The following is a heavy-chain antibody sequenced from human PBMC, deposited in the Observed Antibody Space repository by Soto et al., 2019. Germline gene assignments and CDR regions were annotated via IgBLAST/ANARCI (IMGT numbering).Heavy chain of an antibody. CDR1: GYTFTGYY. Sequence: ASVKVSCKASGYTFTGYYMHWVRQAPGQGLEWMGWINPNGGGTNYAQKFQGWVTMTRDTSISTAYMELSRLRSDDTAVYYCARGGRDYYDSSGYHDAFDIWGQGTMVTVSS. CDR2: INPNGGGT. D-gene: IGHD3-22*01. J-gene: IGHJ3*02. V-gene: IGHV1-2*04. CDR3: ARGGRDYYDSSGYHDAFDI.